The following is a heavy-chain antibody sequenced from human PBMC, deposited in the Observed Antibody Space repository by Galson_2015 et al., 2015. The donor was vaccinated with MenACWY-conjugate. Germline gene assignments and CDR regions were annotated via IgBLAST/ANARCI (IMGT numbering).Heavy chain of an antibody. D-gene: IGHD1-26*01. Sequence: SLRLSCAASGFTFTTYWMHWVRQVPGKGLVWVSRINSDGSSTNYADYVKGRLTISRDNAKNTLYLQMNSLRAEDTAVYYCARTGGSPPRGFDYWGQGTLVTVSS. CDR3: ARTGGSPPRGFDY. CDR1: GFTFTTYW. V-gene: IGHV3-74*01. CDR2: INSDGSST. J-gene: IGHJ4*02.